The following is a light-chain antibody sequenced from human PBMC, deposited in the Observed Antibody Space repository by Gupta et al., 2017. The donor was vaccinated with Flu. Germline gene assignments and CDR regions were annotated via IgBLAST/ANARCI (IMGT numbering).Light chain of an antibody. CDR2: KAS. Sequence: SPSPLSSSVGDRVTITCRTSQSVSSWLAWYQQKPGKAPKLLIYKASSLERGVPSRFSGSGSGTEFTLTISCLQPDDFATYYCQQYNSYWTFGQGTTVEVK. V-gene: IGKV1-5*03. J-gene: IGKJ1*01. CDR3: QQYNSYWT. CDR1: QSVSSW.